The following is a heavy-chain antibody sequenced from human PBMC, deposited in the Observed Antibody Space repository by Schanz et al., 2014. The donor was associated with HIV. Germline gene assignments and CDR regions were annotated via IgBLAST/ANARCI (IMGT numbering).Heavy chain of an antibody. CDR1: GFTFSVSY. CDR2: ISSTGNVI. V-gene: IGHV3-11*04. Sequence: QVKLVESGGGLVKPGGSLRLSCAASGFTFSVSYMSWIRQAPGKGLEWVSYISSTGNVIYYADSVKGRFTVSRDNAKKSLYLQMNSLRAEDTAVYYCARDLHDYGDARTDYWGQGILVTVSS. D-gene: IGHD4-17*01. J-gene: IGHJ4*02. CDR3: ARDLHDYGDARTDY.